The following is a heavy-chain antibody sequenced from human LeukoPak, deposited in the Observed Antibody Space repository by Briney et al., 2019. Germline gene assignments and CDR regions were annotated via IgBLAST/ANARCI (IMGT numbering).Heavy chain of an antibody. CDR2: TYYTSKWTG. V-gene: IGHV6-1*01. CDR3: ARRAKGNSYFDP. Sequence: SQTLSLTCAISGDSVSSGSSSWHWIRQSPSRGLEWLGRTYYTSKWTGDSALSVRSRIAITPHTSKNQFTLQLNSVTGDDTAVYYCARRAKGNSYFDPWGQGTLVVVSS. J-gene: IGHJ5*02. D-gene: IGHD4-23*01. CDR1: GDSVSSGSSS.